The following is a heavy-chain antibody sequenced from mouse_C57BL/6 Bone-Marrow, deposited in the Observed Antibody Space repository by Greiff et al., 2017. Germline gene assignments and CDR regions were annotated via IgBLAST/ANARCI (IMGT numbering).Heavy chain of an antibody. CDR1: GYTFTDYY. CDR2: INPYNGGT. CDR3: ASVGFSDYSNLYYAMDY. Sequence: VQLQQSGPVLVKPGASVKMSCKASGYTFTDYYMNWVKQSHGKSLEWIGVINPYNGGTSYNQKFKGKATLTVDKSSSTADMELNSLTSEDSAVYYCASVGFSDYSNLYYAMDYWGQGTSVTVSS. D-gene: IGHD2-5*01. V-gene: IGHV1-19*01. J-gene: IGHJ4*01.